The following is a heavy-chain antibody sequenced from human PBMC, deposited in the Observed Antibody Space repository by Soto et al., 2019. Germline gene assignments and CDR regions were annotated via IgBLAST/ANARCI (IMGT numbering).Heavy chain of an antibody. J-gene: IGHJ5*02. V-gene: IGHV1-8*01. CDR2: MNPNSGNT. D-gene: IGHD3-9*01. Sequence: ASVKVSCKASGYTFTSYDINWVRQATGQGLEWMGWMNPNSGNTGYAQKFQGRVTMTRNTSISTAYMELSSLRSEDTAVYYCARAPHRKLRYFDWFSVNWFDPWGQGTLVTVSS. CDR3: ARAPHRKLRYFDWFSVNWFDP. CDR1: GYTFTSYD.